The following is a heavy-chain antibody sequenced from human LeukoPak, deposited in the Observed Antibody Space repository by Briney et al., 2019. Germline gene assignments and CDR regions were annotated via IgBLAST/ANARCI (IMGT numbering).Heavy chain of an antibody. D-gene: IGHD3-3*01. CDR3: ARGTNYDFWSGYYHNWFDP. CDR2: IYTSGST. CDR1: GGSISSGSYY. Sequence: PSQTLSLTCTVSGGSISSGSYYWSWIRQPAGKGLEWIGRIYTSGSTNYNPSLKSRVTISVDTSKNQFSLKLSSVTAADTAVYYCARGTNYDFWSGYYHNWFDPWGQGTLVTVSS. J-gene: IGHJ5*02. V-gene: IGHV4-61*02.